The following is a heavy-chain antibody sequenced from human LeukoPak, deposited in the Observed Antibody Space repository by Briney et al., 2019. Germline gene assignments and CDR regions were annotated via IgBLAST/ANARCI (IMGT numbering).Heavy chain of an antibody. CDR2: VGPTGTQT. CDR3: ANIRYCSGGSCYYFDY. Sequence: GGSLRLSCAASGFTFSTYGMNWVRQAPGKGPEWVSGVGPTGTQTYYAESVKGRFAISRDNSKNILYLQINTLRAEDTAVYYCANIRYCSGGSCYYFDYWGQGTLVTVSS. J-gene: IGHJ4*02. D-gene: IGHD2-15*01. V-gene: IGHV3-23*01. CDR1: GFTFSTYG.